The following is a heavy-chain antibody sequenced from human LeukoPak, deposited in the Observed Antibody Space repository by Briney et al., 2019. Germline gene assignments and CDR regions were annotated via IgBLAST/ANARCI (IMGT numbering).Heavy chain of an antibody. Sequence: GGSLRLSCAASGFTFSDYYMSWIRQAPGKGLEWVSYISSSTYTNYADSVKGRFTISRDNAKNSMYLQMNSLRAEDTAVYYCARISGSYVFDYWGRGTLVTVSS. D-gene: IGHD1-26*01. J-gene: IGHJ4*02. CDR1: GFTFSDYY. V-gene: IGHV3-11*03. CDR2: ISSSTYT. CDR3: ARISGSYVFDY.